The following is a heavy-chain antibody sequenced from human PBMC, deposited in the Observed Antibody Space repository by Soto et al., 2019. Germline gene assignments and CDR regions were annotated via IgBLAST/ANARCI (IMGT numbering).Heavy chain of an antibody. CDR1: GINITGHY. D-gene: IGHD6-19*01. Sequence: PGGSLRLSCEVSGINITGHYMGWARQAPGKGLEWISIFYDSRSTYYAASVKGRFTISSGTPKNALHLQMNSLKADDTARYYCVRVGPGAVAGTPHHWGQGTPVTVSS. CDR3: VRVGPGAVAGTPHH. CDR2: FYDSRST. V-gene: IGHV3-53*01. J-gene: IGHJ1*01.